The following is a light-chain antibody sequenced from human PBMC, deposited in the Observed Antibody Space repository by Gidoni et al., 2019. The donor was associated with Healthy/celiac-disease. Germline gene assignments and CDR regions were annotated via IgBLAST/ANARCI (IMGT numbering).Light chain of an antibody. CDR2: WAS. V-gene: IGKV4-1*01. CDR3: QQYYSTPPT. Sequence: DIVMTQSPDSLAVSLGERATINCKSSQSVLYSSNNKNYLAWYQQKPGQPPKLIIYWASTRESGVPDRFSGSGSGTDVTLTISSLQAEDVAVYYCQQYYSTPPTFGQGTKVEIK. J-gene: IGKJ1*01. CDR1: QSVLYSSNNKNY.